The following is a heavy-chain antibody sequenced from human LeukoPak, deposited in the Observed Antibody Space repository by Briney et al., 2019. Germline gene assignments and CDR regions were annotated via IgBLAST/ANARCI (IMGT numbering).Heavy chain of an antibody. CDR3: ARALITIFGVVITGYYGMDV. V-gene: IGHV1-2*02. CDR2: INPNSGGT. J-gene: IGHJ6*02. CDR1: GYTFTGYY. Sequence: ASVKVSCKASGYTFTGYYMHWVRQAPGQGLEWMGWINPNSGGTNYAQRFQGRVTMTRDTSISTAYMELRSLRSDDTAVYYCARALITIFGVVITGYYGMDVWGQGTTVTVSS. D-gene: IGHD3-3*01.